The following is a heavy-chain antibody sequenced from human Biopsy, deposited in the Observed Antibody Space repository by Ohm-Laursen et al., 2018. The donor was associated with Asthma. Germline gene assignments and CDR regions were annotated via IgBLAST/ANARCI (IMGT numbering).Heavy chain of an antibody. J-gene: IGHJ4*02. CDR1: GGTFNTYV. CDR3: ARKAGSCISRTCYSLDF. D-gene: IGHD2-2*01. Sequence: ASVKVSCKSLGGTFNTYVIGWVRQAPGQGLEWMGGINAVFGTTTYPQKFQDRATITADDSTSTVYMELSSLRSEDTAVYYCARKAGSCISRTCYSLDFWGQGTLVTVSS. V-gene: IGHV1-69*13. CDR2: INAVFGTT.